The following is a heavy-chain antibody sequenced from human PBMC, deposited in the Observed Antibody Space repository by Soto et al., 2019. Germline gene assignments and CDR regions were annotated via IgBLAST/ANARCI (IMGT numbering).Heavy chain of an antibody. CDR3: PRAGRSGGSCYSTYYYYGMEV. D-gene: IGHD2-15*01. V-gene: IGHV3-7*01. Sequence: HPGGSLRLSCAASGFTFSSYWMSWVRQAPGKGLEWVANIKQDGSEKYYVDSVKGRFTISRDNAKNSLYLQMNSLRAEDTAVYYCPRAGRSGGSCYSTYYYYGMEVWGQGTTVTVAS. CDR1: GFTFSSYW. J-gene: IGHJ6*01. CDR2: IKQDGSEK.